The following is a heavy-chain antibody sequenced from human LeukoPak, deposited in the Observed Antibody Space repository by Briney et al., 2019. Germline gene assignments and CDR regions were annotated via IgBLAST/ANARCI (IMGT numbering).Heavy chain of an antibody. J-gene: IGHJ4*02. V-gene: IGHV1-18*01. D-gene: IGHD3-22*01. CDR1: GYTFTSYD. CDR3: AREYEGSGYYNCLGY. CDR2: ISAYTGNT. Sequence: ASVKVSCKASGYTFTSYDISWVRRAPGQGLEWLGWISAYTGNTNYAQKFQGRVTMTTDTSTNTAYMELRSLRFDDTAVYYCAREYEGSGYYNCLGYWGQGTLVTVSS.